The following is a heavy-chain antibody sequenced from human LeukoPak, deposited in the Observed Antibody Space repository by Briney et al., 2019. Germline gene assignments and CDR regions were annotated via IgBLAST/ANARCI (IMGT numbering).Heavy chain of an antibody. V-gene: IGHV3-23*01. J-gene: IGHJ2*01. CDR3: AKDRTVGASYWYFDL. CDR2: ISGSGGST. D-gene: IGHD1-26*01. CDR1: GFTFSNAW. Sequence: GGSLRLSCATSGFTFSNAWMNWVRQAPGKGLEWVSGISGSGGSTYYADSVKGRFTISRDSSKNTLFLHMNTLRAEDTAIYYCAKDRTVGASYWYFDLWGRGTLVTVSS.